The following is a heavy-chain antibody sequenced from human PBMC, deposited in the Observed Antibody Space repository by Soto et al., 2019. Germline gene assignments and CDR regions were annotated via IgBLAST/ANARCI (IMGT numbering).Heavy chain of an antibody. CDR3: ARPYDILTGNDY. J-gene: IGHJ4*02. CDR1: GGSISSVGYY. Sequence: SETLSLTSTVSGGSISSVGYYWSWIRQHPGKGLEWIGYINYSGSTNYNPSLKSRVTISVGTSKNQFSLKLSSVTAADTAVYYCARPYDILTGNDYWGQGTLVTVSS. CDR2: INYSGST. D-gene: IGHD3-9*01. V-gene: IGHV4-31*03.